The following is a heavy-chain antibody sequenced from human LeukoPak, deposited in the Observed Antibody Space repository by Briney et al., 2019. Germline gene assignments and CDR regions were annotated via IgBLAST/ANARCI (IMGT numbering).Heavy chain of an antibody. CDR1: GFTFSSYA. V-gene: IGHV3-23*01. J-gene: IGHJ4*02. CDR3: ARVGDFWSGWTDY. CDR2: ISGSGGST. D-gene: IGHD3-3*01. Sequence: PGGSLRLSCAASGFTFSSYAMSWVRQAPGKGLEWVSAISGSGGSTYYADSVKGRFTISRDNSKNTLYLQMNSLRAEDTAVYYCARVGDFWSGWTDYWGQGTLVTVSS.